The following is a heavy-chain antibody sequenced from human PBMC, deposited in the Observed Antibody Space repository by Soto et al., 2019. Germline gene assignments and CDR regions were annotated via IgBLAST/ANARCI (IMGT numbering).Heavy chain of an antibody. Sequence: GGGPRLSRATLWFPFRILWVQWVRQAPGKGLGWVSRINSDGSSTSYADSVKGRFTISRDNAKNTLYLQMNSLRAEDTAVYYCARAQDSSSWIDYWGQGTLVTVS. CDR3: ARAQDSSSWIDY. D-gene: IGHD6-13*01. V-gene: IGHV3-74*01. J-gene: IGHJ4*02. CDR2: INSDGSST. CDR1: WFPFRILW.